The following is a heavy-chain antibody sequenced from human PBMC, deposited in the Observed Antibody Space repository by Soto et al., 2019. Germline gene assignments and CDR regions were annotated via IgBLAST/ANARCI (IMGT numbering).Heavy chain of an antibody. V-gene: IGHV1-69*13. Sequence: SVKVSCKASGGTFISYAISWVRQAPGQGLEWMGGIIPIFGTANYAQKFQGRVTITADESTSTAYMELSSLRSEDTAVYYCARYSSGYNYYYYYGMDVWGQGTTVTSP. CDR1: GGTFISYA. CDR3: ARYSSGYNYYYYYGMDV. J-gene: IGHJ6*02. D-gene: IGHD3-22*01. CDR2: IIPIFGTA.